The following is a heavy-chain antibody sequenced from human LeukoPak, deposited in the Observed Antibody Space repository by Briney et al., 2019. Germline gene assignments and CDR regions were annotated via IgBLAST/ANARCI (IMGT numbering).Heavy chain of an antibody. CDR2: ISSSSSYI. D-gene: IGHD2-15*01. V-gene: IGHV3-21*04. J-gene: IGHJ3*02. CDR1: GFIFSSYS. CDR3: AKDQEVVAPPDAFDI. Sequence: PGGSLRLSCAASGFIFSSYSMNWVRQAPGKGLEWVSSISSSSSYIYYADSVKGRFTISRDNAKNSLYLQMNSLRAEDTAVYYCAKDQEVVAPPDAFDIWGQGTMVSVSS.